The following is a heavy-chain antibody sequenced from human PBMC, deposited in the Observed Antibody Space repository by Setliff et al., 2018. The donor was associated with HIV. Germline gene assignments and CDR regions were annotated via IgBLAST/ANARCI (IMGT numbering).Heavy chain of an antibody. CDR3: AREGDGIDY. J-gene: IGHJ4*02. CDR2: IHYTGNT. CDR1: GASISTTSYY. D-gene: IGHD2-21*02. V-gene: IGHV4-39*02. Sequence: PSETLSLTCTVSGASISTTSYYWGWIRQPPGKGLEWIGSIHYTGNTYSTPSLKSRLTISVDASKNQISLKLTSVTAADTAIYFCAREGDGIDYWGQGILVTVSS.